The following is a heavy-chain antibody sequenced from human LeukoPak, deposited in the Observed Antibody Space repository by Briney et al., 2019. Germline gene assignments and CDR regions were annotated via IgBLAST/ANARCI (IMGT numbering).Heavy chain of an antibody. D-gene: IGHD4-17*01. J-gene: IGHJ4*02. CDR3: ASAYGDYVVLYYFDY. Sequence: SETLSLTCTVSGGSISSSTYFWGWIRQPPGKGLEWIGSIYYSGSTYYNPSLKSRVTISVDTSKNQFSLKLSSVTAADTAVYYCASAYGDYVVLYYFDYWGQGTLVTVSS. CDR2: IYYSGST. CDR1: GGSISSSTYF. V-gene: IGHV4-39*07.